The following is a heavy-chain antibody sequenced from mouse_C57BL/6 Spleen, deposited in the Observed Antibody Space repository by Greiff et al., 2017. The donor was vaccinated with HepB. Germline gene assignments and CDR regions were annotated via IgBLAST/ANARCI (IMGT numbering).Heavy chain of an antibody. CDR1: GFNIKDDY. D-gene: IGHD2-5*01. J-gene: IGHJ3*01. Sequence: VQLQQSGAELVRPGASVKLSCTASGFNIKDDYMHWVKQRPEQGLEWIGWIDPENGDTEYASKFQGKATITADTSSNTAYLQLSSLTSEDTAVYYFTTPISNWFAYWGQGTLVTVSA. V-gene: IGHV14-4*01. CDR2: IDPENGDT. CDR3: TTPISNWFAY.